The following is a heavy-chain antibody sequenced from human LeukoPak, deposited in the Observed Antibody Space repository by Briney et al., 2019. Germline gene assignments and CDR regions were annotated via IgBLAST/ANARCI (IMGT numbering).Heavy chain of an antibody. J-gene: IGHJ4*02. V-gene: IGHV5-51*03. CDR2: IYPDDSNT. D-gene: IGHD6-13*01. CDR1: GYNFTNYW. CDR3: ARLAVSSIWSVYFDY. Sequence: GASLKISCKGFGYNFTNYWIGWVRQMPGKGLEWMGIIYPDDSNTRYSPSFQGQVTISADKSISTGYLQWSSLKASDTAIYYCARLAVSSIWSVYFDYWGQGTLVTVSS.